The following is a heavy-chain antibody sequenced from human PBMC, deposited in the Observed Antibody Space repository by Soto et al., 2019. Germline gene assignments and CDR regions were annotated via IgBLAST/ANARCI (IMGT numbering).Heavy chain of an antibody. Sequence: ASVNVSCTASGYTFTSYDINWVRQAPGQGLEWMGWMSAYNGNTSYAQKLQGRVTMTTDTSTSTAYMELRSLRSDDTAVYYCARTNSYDILTGYYTGNWFDPWGQGTLVTVSS. CDR3: ARTNSYDILTGYYTGNWFDP. J-gene: IGHJ5*02. CDR1: GYTFTSYD. D-gene: IGHD3-9*01. V-gene: IGHV1-18*01. CDR2: MSAYNGNT.